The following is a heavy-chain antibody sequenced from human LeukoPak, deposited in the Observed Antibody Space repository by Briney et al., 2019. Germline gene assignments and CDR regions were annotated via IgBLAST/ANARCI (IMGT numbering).Heavy chain of an antibody. Sequence: GGSLRLSCAASGFTVSSNYMSWVRQAPGKGLEWVSAISGSGGSTYYADSVKGRFTISRDNSKNTLYLQMNSLRAEDTAVYYCAKGRQLVEKSGYYFDYWGQGTLVTVSS. CDR2: ISGSGGST. CDR1: GFTVSSNY. V-gene: IGHV3-23*01. CDR3: AKGRQLVEKSGYYFDY. J-gene: IGHJ4*02. D-gene: IGHD6-13*01.